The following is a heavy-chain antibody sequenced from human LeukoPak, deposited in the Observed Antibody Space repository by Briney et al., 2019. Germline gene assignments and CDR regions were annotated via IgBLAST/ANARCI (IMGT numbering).Heavy chain of an antibody. V-gene: IGHV4-39*07. D-gene: IGHD6-13*01. CDR2: IYYSGST. J-gene: IGHJ4*02. CDR3: ARGSSSWSSQYYDY. CDR1: GGSIRSSSYY. Sequence: SETLSLTCTVSGGSIRSSSYYWGWIRQPPGKGLEWIGSIYYSGSTYYNPSLKSRVTISVDTSKNQFSLKLSSVTAADTAVYYCARGSSSWSSQYYDYWGQGTLVTVSS.